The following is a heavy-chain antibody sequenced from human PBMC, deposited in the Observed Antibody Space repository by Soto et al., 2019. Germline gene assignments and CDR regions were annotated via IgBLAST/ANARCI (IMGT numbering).Heavy chain of an antibody. CDR2: IYYSGST. CDR3: ARHGHYDFWSGYGYWYFDY. D-gene: IGHD3-3*01. J-gene: IGHJ4*02. CDR1: GGSISSSSYY. V-gene: IGHV4-39*01. Sequence: PSETLSLTCTVSGGSISSSSYYWGWIRQPPGKGLEWIGSIYYSGSTYYNPSLKSRVTISVDTSKNQFSLKLISVTAADTAVYYCARHGHYDFWSGYGYWYFDYWGQGTLVTVSS.